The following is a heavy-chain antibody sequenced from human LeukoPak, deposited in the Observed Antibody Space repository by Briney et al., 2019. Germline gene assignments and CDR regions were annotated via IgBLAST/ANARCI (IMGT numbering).Heavy chain of an antibody. J-gene: IGHJ4*02. D-gene: IGHD2-15*01. Sequence: SSQTLSLTCTVSGGSISSGSYYWSWIRQPAGKGLEWIGRIYTSGSTNYNPSLKSRVTISVDTSKNQFSLKLSSVTAADTAVYYCARDPGGWFLGYFDYWGQGTLVTVSS. CDR1: GGSISSGSYY. CDR3: ARDPGGWFLGYFDY. V-gene: IGHV4-61*02. CDR2: IYTSGST.